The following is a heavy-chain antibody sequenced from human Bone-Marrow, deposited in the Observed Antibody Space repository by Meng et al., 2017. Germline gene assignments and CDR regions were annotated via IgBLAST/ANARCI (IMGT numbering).Heavy chain of an antibody. CDR3: ARGPSHGGSYSDY. Sequence: QVQLQESGPGLAKPSETLSLTCTVSGGSISTYYWSWIRQSPEKGLEWIGYINYSGRTNYIPSLRSRATISVDPSKNQFSLNLRSVTAADTAVYYCARGPSHGGSYSDYWGQGTLVTVSS. CDR1: GGSISTYY. J-gene: IGHJ4*02. V-gene: IGHV4-59*01. CDR2: INYSGRT. D-gene: IGHD2-21*02.